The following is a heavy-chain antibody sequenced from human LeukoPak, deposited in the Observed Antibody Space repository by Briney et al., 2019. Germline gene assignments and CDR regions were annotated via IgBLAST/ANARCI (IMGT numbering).Heavy chain of an antibody. CDR2: IYYSGST. D-gene: IGHD2-15*01. J-gene: IGHJ5*01. CDR1: GGSISSSNYY. V-gene: IGHV4-39*01. Sequence: PSETLSLTCVVSGGSISSSNYYWGWIRQPPGKGLEWIGSIYYSGSTYYNPFLKTRVTVSVDTSKNQFSLKVSSVTAADTAVYYCASAKVVAATHWIDSWGQGTLVIVSS. CDR3: ASAKVVAATHWIDS.